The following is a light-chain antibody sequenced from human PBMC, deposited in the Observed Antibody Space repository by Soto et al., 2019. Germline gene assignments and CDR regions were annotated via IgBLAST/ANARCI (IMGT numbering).Light chain of an antibody. Sequence: SVLTQPPSASGSPGQSVTISCTGTSSDVGAYNYVSWYQQHPGKAPKLMIYEVTKRPSGVSSRFSGSKSGNTASLTISGLQAEDEADYYCSSYTSSSTLYVFGTGTKVTV. CDR1: SSDVGAYNY. CDR2: EVT. CDR3: SSYTSSSTLYV. V-gene: IGLV2-14*01. J-gene: IGLJ1*01.